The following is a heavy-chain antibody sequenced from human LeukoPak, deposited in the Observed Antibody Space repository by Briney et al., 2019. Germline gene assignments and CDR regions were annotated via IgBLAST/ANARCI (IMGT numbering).Heavy chain of an antibody. J-gene: IGHJ6*03. CDR2: IYYSGNT. V-gene: IGHV4-39*07. Sequence: SETLSLTCTVSGDSISTSNSYWGWIRQPPGKGLEWIGSIYYSGNTYYNASLKSRVTISVDTSKNQFSLKLSSVTAADTAVYYCARGTSGSYYNNYYYMDVWGKGTTVTISS. CDR1: GDSISTSNSY. CDR3: ARGTSGSYYNNYYYMDV. D-gene: IGHD3-10*01.